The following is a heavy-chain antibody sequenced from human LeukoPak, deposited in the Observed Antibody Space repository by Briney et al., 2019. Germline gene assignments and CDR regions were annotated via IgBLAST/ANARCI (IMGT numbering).Heavy chain of an antibody. CDR1: GYTFTSYG. V-gene: IGHV1-18*01. D-gene: IGHD4-17*01. Sequence: ASVKVSCKASGYTFTSYGIGWVRQAPGQGLEWMGWISAYNGNTNYAQELQGRVTMTTDTSTSTAYMELRSLRSDDTAVYYCARDQGLTTVTTLFNPWGQGTLVTVSS. CDR3: ARDQGLTTVTTLFNP. CDR2: ISAYNGNT. J-gene: IGHJ5*02.